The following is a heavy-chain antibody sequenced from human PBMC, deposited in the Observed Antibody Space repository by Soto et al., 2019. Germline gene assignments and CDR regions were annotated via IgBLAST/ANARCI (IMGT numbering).Heavy chain of an antibody. D-gene: IGHD5-18*01. Sequence: QVQLVESGGGVVQPGRSLRLSCAASGFTFSSYAMHWVRQAPGKGLEWVAVISYDGSNKYYADSVKGRFTISRDNSKNTRYIQMNSLRAEDTAVYYCARDRRSGTAMVLPVGMDVWCQGTTVTVSS. J-gene: IGHJ6*02. CDR3: ARDRRSGTAMVLPVGMDV. V-gene: IGHV3-30*14. CDR2: ISYDGSNK. CDR1: GFTFSSYA.